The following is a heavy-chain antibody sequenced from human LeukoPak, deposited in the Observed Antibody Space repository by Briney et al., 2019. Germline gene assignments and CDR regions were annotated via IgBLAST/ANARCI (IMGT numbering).Heavy chain of an antibody. D-gene: IGHD6-19*01. Sequence: SETLSLTCAVFGGSFDGYYWTWIRQSPEKGLEWIGEIVYSGSTNYNPSLKSRVIRSADASKVQFSLPLSSMTAADTAVYYCARDSIRDSSGWYGTAPPGRHFDYWGQGTLVTVSS. V-gene: IGHV4-34*12. CDR3: ARDSIRDSSGWYGTAPPGRHFDY. J-gene: IGHJ4*02. CDR1: GGSFDGYY. CDR2: IVYSGST.